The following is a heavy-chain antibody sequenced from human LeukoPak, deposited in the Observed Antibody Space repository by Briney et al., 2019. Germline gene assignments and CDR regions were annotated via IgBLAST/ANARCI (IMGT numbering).Heavy chain of an antibody. CDR1: GASISSGDYS. V-gene: IGHV4-61*08. CDR2: IFWSGTS. D-gene: IGHD1/OR15-1a*01. Sequence: PSETLSLTCAVSGASISSGDYSWSWIRQPPGKGLEWIGYIFWSGTSNYNPSLKSRVTISVDASRNQFSLNVTSVTAADTAVYYCVRVGNNGRWHAPFHYWGQGALVTVSS. CDR3: VRVGNNGRWHAPFHY. J-gene: IGHJ4*02.